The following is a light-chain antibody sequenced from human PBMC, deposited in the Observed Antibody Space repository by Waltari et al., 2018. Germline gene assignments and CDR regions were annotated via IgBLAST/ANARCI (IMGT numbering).Light chain of an antibody. V-gene: IGKV4-1*01. Sequence: DIVMTQSPDSLTVSLGERATIHCKSSQSVLLSLDYKNYLAWYQQLPGQPPKLLIYWASMRESGVPDRFSGSGSGTDFTLTINNLQAEDVAVYYCQQYYSVPRTFGQGTKVEIK. J-gene: IGKJ1*01. CDR3: QQYYSVPRT. CDR1: QSVLLSLDYKNY. CDR2: WAS.